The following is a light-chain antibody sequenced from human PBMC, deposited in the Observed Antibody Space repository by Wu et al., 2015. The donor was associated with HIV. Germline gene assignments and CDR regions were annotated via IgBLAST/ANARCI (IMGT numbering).Light chain of an antibody. CDR3: HQSDSTPQT. V-gene: IGKV1-39*01. CDR1: QSISTY. CDR2: AAS. J-gene: IGKJ1*01. Sequence: DIQMTQSPSSLSASIGDRVTITCRASQSISTYLNWYQQKPGKAPKLLIYAASNLHSGIPSRFSGSGSGTDFTLAISSLQPEDCATYYCHQSDSTPQTFGQGTKVEIK.